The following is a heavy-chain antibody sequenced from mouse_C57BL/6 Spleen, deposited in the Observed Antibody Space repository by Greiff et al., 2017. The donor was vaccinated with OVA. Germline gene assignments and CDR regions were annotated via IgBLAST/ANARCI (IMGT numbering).Heavy chain of an antibody. CDR3: ARGDDYFDY. V-gene: IGHV1-69*01. D-gene: IGHD3-3*01. CDR2: IDPSDSYT. Sequence: QVQLQQPGAELVMPGASVKLSCKASGYTFTSYWMHWVKQRPGQGLEWIGEIDPSDSYTNYNQKFKGKSTLTVDKSSSTAYMQLSSLTSEDSAVYYCARGDDYFDYWGKGTTLTVSS. CDR1: GYTFTSYW. J-gene: IGHJ2*01.